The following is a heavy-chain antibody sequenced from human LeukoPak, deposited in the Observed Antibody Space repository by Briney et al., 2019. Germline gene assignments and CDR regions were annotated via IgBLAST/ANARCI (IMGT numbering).Heavy chain of an antibody. V-gene: IGHV4-61*02. D-gene: IGHD3-16*02. CDR2: IYSSGTT. CDR1: GGSISSGNYH. Sequence: SETLSLTCSVSGGSISSGNYHWSWIRQPAGKGLEWIGRIYSSGTTNYNPSFKSRATISEDTSKNQFSLKLSSVTAADTAVYYCARDETNYDYVWGSYRGFDPWGQGTLVTVSS. J-gene: IGHJ5*02. CDR3: ARDETNYDYVWGSYRGFDP.